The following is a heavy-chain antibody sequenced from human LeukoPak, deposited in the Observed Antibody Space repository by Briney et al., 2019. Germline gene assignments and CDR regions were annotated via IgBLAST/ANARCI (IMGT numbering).Heavy chain of an antibody. J-gene: IGHJ4*02. CDR3: AKGGSGTNLRFDY. V-gene: IGHV3-53*01. CDR2: IYSGGST. CDR1: GSTVSSNC. D-gene: IGHD3-16*01. Sequence: PGGSLRLSCAASGSTVSSNCMSWVRQAPGKGLEWVSVIYSGGSTYYADSVKGRFTISRDNSKNTLYLQMNSLRAEDTAVYYCAKGGSGTNLRFDYWGQGTLVTVSS.